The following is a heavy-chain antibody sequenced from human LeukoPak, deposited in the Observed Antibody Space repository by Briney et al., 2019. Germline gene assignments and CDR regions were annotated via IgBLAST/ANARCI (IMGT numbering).Heavy chain of an antibody. Sequence: PGGSLRLSCAASRFTFTKYWMAWVRQAPGKGLEWVANIKQDGSEMHYVDSVKGRFTISRDNARNSLYLQMNNLRAEDTAIYYCASLNFDGGSWGQGTLVIVSS. J-gene: IGHJ5*02. V-gene: IGHV3-7*03. CDR3: ASLNFDGGS. CDR1: RFTFTKYW. D-gene: IGHD3-16*01. CDR2: IKQDGSEM.